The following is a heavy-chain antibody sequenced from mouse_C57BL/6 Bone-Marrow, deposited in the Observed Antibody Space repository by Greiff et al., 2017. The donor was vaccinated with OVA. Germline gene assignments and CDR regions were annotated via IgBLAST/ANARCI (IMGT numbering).Heavy chain of an antibody. D-gene: IGHD1-1*02. Sequence: QVQLQQSGAELARPGASVKLSCKASGYTFTSYGMSWVKQRTGQGLEWIGEIYPSSGNTYYNEKFKGKATLTADKSSSTAYMELRSLTSEDSAVYFSARRGSDWYFDVWGTGTTVTVSS. CDR2: IYPSSGNT. CDR3: ARRGSDWYFDV. CDR1: GYTFTSYG. J-gene: IGHJ1*03. V-gene: IGHV1-81*01.